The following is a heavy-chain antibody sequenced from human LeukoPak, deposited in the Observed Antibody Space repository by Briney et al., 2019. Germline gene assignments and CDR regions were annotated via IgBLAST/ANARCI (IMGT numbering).Heavy chain of an antibody. J-gene: IGHJ4*02. CDR3: AKEGSSGWYSFFDY. CDR2: INEDGRVT. D-gene: IGHD6-19*01. CDR1: RFNVNNYW. Sequence: GGSLRLSCAASRFNVNNYWMHWVRQAPGKGLVWVSRINEDGRVTSYAGSVRGRFTISRDSVENTLHLQMNSLRAEDTAVYYCAKEGSSGWYSFFDYWGQGTLVTVSS. V-gene: IGHV3-74*01.